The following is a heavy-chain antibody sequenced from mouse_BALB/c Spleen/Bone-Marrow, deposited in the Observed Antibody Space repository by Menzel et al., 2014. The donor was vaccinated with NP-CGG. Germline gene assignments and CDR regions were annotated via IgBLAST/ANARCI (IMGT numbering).Heavy chain of an antibody. CDR2: IYPSTGYT. D-gene: IGHD2-4*01. CDR3: ARDDYAY. J-gene: IGHJ3*01. Sequence: QVQLQHPGAELAKPGASVKMSCKASGYTFTSYWMHWVKQRPGQGLEWIGYIYPSTGYTEHNQKFKDKAIMTADKSSSTAYMQLSSLTSEDSAVYYCARDDYAYWGQGTLVTVSA. V-gene: IGHV1-7*01. CDR1: GYTFTSYW.